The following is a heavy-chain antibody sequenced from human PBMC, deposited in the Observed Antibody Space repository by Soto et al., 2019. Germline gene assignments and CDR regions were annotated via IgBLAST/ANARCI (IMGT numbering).Heavy chain of an antibody. CDR3: ARANYYYMDV. CDR2: INPISGGT. Sequence: ASVKVSCKASGYTFTGHYLHWARQAPGQGLEWMGWINPISGGTNYAQKFQGWVTMTRDTSISTAYMEMSRLRSDDTAVYYCARANYYYMDVWGKGTTVTV. CDR1: GYTFTGHY. V-gene: IGHV1-2*04. J-gene: IGHJ6*03.